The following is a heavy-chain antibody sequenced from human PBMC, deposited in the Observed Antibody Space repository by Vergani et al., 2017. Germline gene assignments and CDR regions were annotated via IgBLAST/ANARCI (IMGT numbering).Heavy chain of an antibody. CDR3: ARDAYDTQTVFDY. V-gene: IGHV3-20*04. D-gene: IGHD3-22*01. J-gene: IGHJ4*02. CDR1: GFSFGSYG. CDR2: INWNGGST. Sequence: VQLVESGGNVVQSGTSLRLSCAASGFSFGSYGMSWVRQAPGKGLEWVSGINWNGGSTGYADSVKGRFTISRDNAKNSLYLQMNSLRAEDTALYYCARDAYDTQTVFDYWGQGTLVTVSS.